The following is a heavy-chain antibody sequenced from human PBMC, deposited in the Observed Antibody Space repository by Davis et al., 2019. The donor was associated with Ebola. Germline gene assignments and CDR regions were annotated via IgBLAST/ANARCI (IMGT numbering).Heavy chain of an antibody. V-gene: IGHV3-9*01. D-gene: IGHD6-6*01. Sequence: SLKISCAASGFIFDDFAMHWVRQAPGKGLEWVSGISWNSGSIGYADSVRGRFVISRDNAKNSLYLQMNSLRADDTAFYYCVKEEYRRSSPYFDYWGQGALVTVSS. CDR3: VKEEYRRSSPYFDY. J-gene: IGHJ4*02. CDR1: GFIFDDFA. CDR2: ISWNSGSI.